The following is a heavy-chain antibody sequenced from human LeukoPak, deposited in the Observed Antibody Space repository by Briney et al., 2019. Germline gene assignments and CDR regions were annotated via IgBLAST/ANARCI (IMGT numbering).Heavy chain of an antibody. J-gene: IGHJ4*02. V-gene: IGHV4-39*01. CDR3: ARGGGPDYGDYGYYFDY. Sequence: SETLSLTCTVSGDSISSSSYYWGWIRQPPGKGLEWIGSIYYSGSTYYNPSLKSRVTISVDTSKNQFSLKLSSVTAADTAVYYCARGGGPDYGDYGYYFDYWGQGTLVTVSS. CDR1: GDSISSSSYY. CDR2: IYYSGST. D-gene: IGHD4-17*01.